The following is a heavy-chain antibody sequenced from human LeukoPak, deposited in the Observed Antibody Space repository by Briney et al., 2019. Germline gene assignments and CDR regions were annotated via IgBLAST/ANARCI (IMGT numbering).Heavy chain of an antibody. J-gene: IGHJ6*02. CDR1: GGSISDYY. Sequence: SETLSLACTVSGGSISDYYWSWIWQSAGKGLEWIGRMYISGASNYNPSLKSRVTMSLDTSKNQISLKLNSVTAADTAVYYCARNEVGPTIYGMDVWGQGTTVTVSS. CDR3: ARNEVGPTIYGMDV. CDR2: MYISGAS. V-gene: IGHV4-4*07. D-gene: IGHD1-26*01.